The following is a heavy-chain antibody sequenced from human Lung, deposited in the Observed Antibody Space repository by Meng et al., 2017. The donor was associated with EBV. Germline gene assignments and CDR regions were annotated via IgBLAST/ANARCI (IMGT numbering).Heavy chain of an antibody. J-gene: IGHJ2*01. CDR2: TYYRSKWYN. V-gene: IGHV6-1*01. CDR3: ARGATSVFDL. CDR1: GDSGSSSSAA. Sequence: QVQLQESGPGMVNPSQTLSLTCVISGDSGSSSSAAWTWIRQSPSRGLEWLGRTYYRSKWYNDYAVFVKSRITINPDTSKNQFSLQLNSVTPEDTAVYYCARGATSVFDLWGRGTLVTVSS.